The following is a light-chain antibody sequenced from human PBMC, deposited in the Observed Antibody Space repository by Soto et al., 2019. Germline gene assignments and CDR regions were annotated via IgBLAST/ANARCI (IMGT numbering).Light chain of an antibody. V-gene: IGKV3-20*01. Sequence: EIVLTQSPGTLSLSPGERATLSCRASQSVSSSYLAWYQQKPGQAPRPLIYGASSRATGIPDRFSGSGSGTAFTLTISRLEPEDFAVYYCQQYGSSPRTFGQGTKLEIK. J-gene: IGKJ2*01. CDR2: GAS. CDR3: QQYGSSPRT. CDR1: QSVSSSY.